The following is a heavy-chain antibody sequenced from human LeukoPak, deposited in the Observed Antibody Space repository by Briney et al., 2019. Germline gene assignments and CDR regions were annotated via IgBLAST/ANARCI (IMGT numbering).Heavy chain of an antibody. V-gene: IGHV3-23*01. CDR2: ISGSGGST. D-gene: IGHD2-21*02. CDR3: AKDLDIVVVTATSDAFDI. J-gene: IGHJ3*02. Sequence: PGGSLRLSCAASGFTFSSYAMSWVRQAPGKGLEWVSAISGSGGSTYYADSVKGRFTISRDNSKNTLYLQMNSLRAEGMAVYVCAKDLDIVVVTATSDAFDIWGQGTMVTVSS. CDR1: GFTFSSYA.